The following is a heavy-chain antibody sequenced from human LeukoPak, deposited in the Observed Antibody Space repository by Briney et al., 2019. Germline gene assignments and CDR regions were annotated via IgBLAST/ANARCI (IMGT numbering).Heavy chain of an antibody. CDR3: ARDRSTLIEVITFDAFDI. J-gene: IGHJ3*02. CDR1: GFTFSTYS. V-gene: IGHV3-21*01. D-gene: IGHD3-22*01. Sequence: GGSLRHSCAASGFTFSTYSMNWVRQAPGKGLEWVSSISSSSNYIYYADSVKGRFTISRDNAKNSLYLQMNSLRAEDTAVYYCARDRSTLIEVITFDAFDIWGQGTMVTVSS. CDR2: ISSSSNYI.